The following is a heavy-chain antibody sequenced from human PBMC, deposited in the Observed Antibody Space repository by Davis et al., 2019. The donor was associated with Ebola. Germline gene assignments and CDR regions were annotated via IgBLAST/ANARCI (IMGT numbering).Heavy chain of an antibody. Sequence: GESLKISCAASGFTVSSNYMSWVRQAPGKGLEWVSVIYSGGSTYYADSVKGRFTISRDNSKNTLYLQMNSLRAEDTAVYYCARESGGGSDAHTIQLWLAFDYWGQGTLVTVSS. CDR2: IYSGGST. J-gene: IGHJ4*02. CDR3: ARESGGGSDAHTIQLWLAFDY. V-gene: IGHV3-53*01. CDR1: GFTVSSNY. D-gene: IGHD5-18*01.